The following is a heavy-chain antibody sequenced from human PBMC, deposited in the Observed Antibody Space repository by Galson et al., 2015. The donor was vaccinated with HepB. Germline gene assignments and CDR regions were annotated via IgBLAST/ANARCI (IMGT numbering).Heavy chain of an antibody. V-gene: IGHV3-15*01. CDR1: EFMFKNAW. J-gene: IGHJ4*02. CDR3: TTDRRRYFDY. CDR2: SKSKREGGTI. Sequence: SLRLSCATSEFMFKNAWLSWVRQAPGKGLEWIGRSKSKREGGTIDYAAPVKGRFSISRDDSENTLYLHMNSLKIEDTAIYFCTTDRRRYFDYWGQGTLVTVSS.